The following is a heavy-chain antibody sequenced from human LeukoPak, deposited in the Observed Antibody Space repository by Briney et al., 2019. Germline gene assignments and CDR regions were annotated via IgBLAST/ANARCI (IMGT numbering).Heavy chain of an antibody. J-gene: IGHJ4*02. CDR3: AKDTGDSGSYLWTFDY. CDR2: ISGSGGST. D-gene: IGHD1-26*01. Sequence: GGSLRLSCAASGFTFSSYAMSWVRQAPGKGLEWVSAISGSGGSTYYADSVKGRFTISRDNSKNTLYLQMNSLRAEDTAVYYCAKDTGDSGSYLWTFDYRGQGTLVTVSS. V-gene: IGHV3-23*01. CDR1: GFTFSSYA.